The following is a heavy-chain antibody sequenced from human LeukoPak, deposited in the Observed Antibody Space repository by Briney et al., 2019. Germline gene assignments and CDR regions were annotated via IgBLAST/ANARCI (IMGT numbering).Heavy chain of an antibody. V-gene: IGHV3-48*01. CDR2: ISSSSSTI. CDR3: ARGREDIVATIEFDY. J-gene: IGHJ4*02. D-gene: IGHD5-12*01. Sequence: GGSLRLSCAASGFTFSSYSMNWVRQAPGKGLEWVSYISSSSSTIYYADSVKGRFTISRDNAKNSLYLQMNSLRAEDTAVYYCARGREDIVATIEFDYWGQGTLVTVSS. CDR1: GFTFSSYS.